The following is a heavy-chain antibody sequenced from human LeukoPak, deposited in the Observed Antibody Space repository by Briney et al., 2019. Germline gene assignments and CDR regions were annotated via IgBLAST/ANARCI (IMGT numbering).Heavy chain of an antibody. V-gene: IGHV2-5*02. CDR2: ISRDNDK. J-gene: IGHJ5*02. D-gene: IGHD7-27*01. CDR1: GFSLTGSGVG. Sequence: ASGPTLLKPTETLTLTCTFSGFSLTGSGVGVGWIRQPPGKALEWLALISRDNDKRYSPSLKTRLTITKDTSKNQVALTLTNVGPVDAATYYCAHTGSAHGDDWFDPWGQGTLVTVSS. CDR3: AHTGSAHGDDWFDP.